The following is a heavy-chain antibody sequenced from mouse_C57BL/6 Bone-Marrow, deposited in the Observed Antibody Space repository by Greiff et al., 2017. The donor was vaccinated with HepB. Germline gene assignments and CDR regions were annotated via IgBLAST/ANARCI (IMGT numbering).Heavy chain of an antibody. CDR2: INPNNGGT. CDR1: GYTFTDYN. Sequence: EVQLQQSGPELVKPGASVKMSCKASGYTFTDYNMHWVKQSHGKSLEWIGYINPNNGGTSYNQKFKGKATLTVNKSSSTAYMELRSLTSEDSAVYYCARAPFITTVVARDYWGQGTTLTVSS. CDR3: ARAPFITTVVARDY. V-gene: IGHV1-22*01. J-gene: IGHJ2*01. D-gene: IGHD1-1*01.